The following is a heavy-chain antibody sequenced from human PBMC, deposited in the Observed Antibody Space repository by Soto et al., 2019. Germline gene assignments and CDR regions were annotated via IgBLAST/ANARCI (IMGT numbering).Heavy chain of an antibody. CDR3: ARLGAMAPEYYFDY. D-gene: IGHD1-26*01. CDR1: GYSGSSGYY. J-gene: IGHJ4*02. CDR2: IYHNGRT. V-gene: IGHV4-38-2*01. Sequence: SETLSLTCAVSGYSGSSGYYWGWIRQPPGKGLEWIASIYHNGRTYSKPSLKSRVTISVDTSKNQISLTLSSVTAADTAVYFCARLGAMAPEYYFDYWGQGTLVTSPQ.